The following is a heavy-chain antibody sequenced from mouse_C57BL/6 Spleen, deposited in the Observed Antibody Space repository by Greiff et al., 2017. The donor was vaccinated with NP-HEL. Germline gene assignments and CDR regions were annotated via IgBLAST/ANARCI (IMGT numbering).Heavy chain of an antibody. V-gene: IGHV1-15*01. CDR2: IDPETGGT. CDR3: TSGGKRGFAY. CDR1: GYTFTDYE. J-gene: IGHJ3*01. Sequence: QVHVKQSGAELVRPGASVTLSCKASGYTFTDYEMHWVKQTPVHGLEWIGAIDPETGGTAYNQKFKGKAILTADKSSSTAYMELRSLTSEDSAVYYCTSGGKRGFAYWGQGTLVTVSA.